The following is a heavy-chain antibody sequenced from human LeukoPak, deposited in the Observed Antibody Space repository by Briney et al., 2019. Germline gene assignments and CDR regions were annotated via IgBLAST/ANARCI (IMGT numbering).Heavy chain of an antibody. D-gene: IGHD3-3*01. J-gene: IGHJ6*02. CDR3: ARVPYDFWSGYSYYYYGMDV. CDR2: INSDGSST. Sequence: GGSLRLSCAASGFTFSSYWMHWVRHAPGKGLVWVSRINSDGSSTSYADSVKGRFTISRDNAKNTLYLQMNSLRAEDTAVYYCARVPYDFWSGYSYYYYGMDVWGQGTTVTVSS. CDR1: GFTFSSYW. V-gene: IGHV3-74*01.